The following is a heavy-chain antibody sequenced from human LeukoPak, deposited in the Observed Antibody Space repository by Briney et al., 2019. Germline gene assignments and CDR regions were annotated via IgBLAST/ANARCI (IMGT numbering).Heavy chain of an antibody. CDR3: ARWYYDSRGYSTLDY. Sequence: GESLKISCKGSGYSFTSYWIGWVRQMPGKGLEWMGIIYPGDSDTRYSPSFQGQVTISADKSISTAYLQWSSLKASDTAMYYCARWYYDSRGYSTLDYRGQGTLVTVSS. CDR2: IYPGDSDT. V-gene: IGHV5-51*01. CDR1: GYSFTSYW. J-gene: IGHJ4*02. D-gene: IGHD3-22*01.